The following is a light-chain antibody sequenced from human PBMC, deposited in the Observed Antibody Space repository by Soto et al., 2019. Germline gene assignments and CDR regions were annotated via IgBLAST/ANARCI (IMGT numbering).Light chain of an antibody. J-gene: IGKJ1*01. Sequence: EIVLTQSPATLSLSPGERATLSCRASQSVYSYLAWYQHKPGQAPRLLISDTSNRATGIPARFSGSGSGTDFTLTISSLEPEDSAVYYCQQRASWPPVTFGQGTKVEI. V-gene: IGKV3-11*01. CDR1: QSVYSY. CDR3: QQRASWPPVT. CDR2: DTS.